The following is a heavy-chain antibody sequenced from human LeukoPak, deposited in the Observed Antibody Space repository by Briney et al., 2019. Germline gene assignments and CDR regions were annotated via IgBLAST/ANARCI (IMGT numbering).Heavy chain of an antibody. V-gene: IGHV1-69*05. Sequence: ASVKVSCKASGGTFSSYAISWVRQAPGQGLEWMGRIIPIFGTANYAQKFQGRVTITTDESTSTAYMELSSLRSEDTAVYHCAVTRTGTVTTFDYWGQGTLVTVSS. CDR1: GGTFSSYA. J-gene: IGHJ4*02. D-gene: IGHD4-17*01. CDR3: AVTRTGTVTTFDY. CDR2: IIPIFGTA.